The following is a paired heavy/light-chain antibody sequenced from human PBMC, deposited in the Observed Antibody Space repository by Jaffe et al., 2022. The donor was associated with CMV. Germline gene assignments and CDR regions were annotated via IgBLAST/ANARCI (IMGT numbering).Light chain of an antibody. J-gene: IGLJ3*02. Sequence: QSVLTQPPSVSAAPGQKVTISCSGSIYNVGNNYVSWYQHLPGTAPKLLIYEQYKRPSGISDRFSGSKSGTTAILVITGLQTGDEGDYYCGTWDTRPTGWVFGGGTKLTVL. CDR2: EQY. CDR3: GTWDTRPTGWV. V-gene: IGLV1-51*02. CDR1: IYNVGNNY.
Heavy chain of an antibody. V-gene: IGHV3-21*02. CDR3: ATGGGYDTSTGYSTPFYLYYLDV. Sequence: VQLEESGGGLVKPGESLRLSCAASGFSISIYTINWVRQAPGKGLEWVSLITRGSNDIYYADSVRGRFTISRDTAKNSLYLQMKSLSPDDTAVYFCATGGGYDTSTGYSTPFYLYYLDVWGKGTTVTVSS. J-gene: IGHJ6*04. CDR2: ITRGSNDI. CDR1: GFSISIYT. D-gene: IGHD3-3*01.